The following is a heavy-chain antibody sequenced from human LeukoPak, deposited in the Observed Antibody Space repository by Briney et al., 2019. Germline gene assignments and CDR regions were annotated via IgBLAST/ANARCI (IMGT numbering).Heavy chain of an antibody. CDR3: AKGYGSGSYYPVDY. Sequence: GGSLRLSCAASGXTFNDYTMHWVRQPPGKGLEWVSLISWDGSRTYYADSVEGRFTISRDNSKNSLYLQMNSLRTEDTALYYCAKGYGSGSYYPVDYWGQGTLVTVSS. CDR1: GXTFNDYT. J-gene: IGHJ4*02. D-gene: IGHD3-10*01. CDR2: ISWDGSRT. V-gene: IGHV3-43*01.